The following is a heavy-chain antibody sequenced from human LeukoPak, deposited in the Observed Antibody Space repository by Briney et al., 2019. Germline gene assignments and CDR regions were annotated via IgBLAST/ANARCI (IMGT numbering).Heavy chain of an antibody. CDR2: VNRDGSET. V-gene: IGHV3-7*03. CDR3: ARNNGMDV. Sequence: GGSLRLSCAASGFALSSHWMTWVRQVPGRGPEWVANVNRDGSETYYLDSVKGRFTISKDNAKNSLYLRMNSLGAEDTALYHCARNNGMDVWGQGTTVIVSS. CDR1: GFALSSHW. J-gene: IGHJ6*02.